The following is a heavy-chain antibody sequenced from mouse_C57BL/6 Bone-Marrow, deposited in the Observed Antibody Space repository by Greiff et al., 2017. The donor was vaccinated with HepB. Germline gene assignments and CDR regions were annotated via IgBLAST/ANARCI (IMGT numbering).Heavy chain of an antibody. CDR1: GYTFTSYW. CDR2: IDPSDSET. CDR3: ARGTVVSTDYFDY. V-gene: IGHV1-52*01. D-gene: IGHD1-1*01. Sequence: QVQLQQPGAELVRPGSSVKLSCKASGYTFTSYWMHWVKQRPIKGLEWIGNIDPSDSETHYNQKFKDKATLTVDKSSSTAYMQLISLTSEDSEVYYCARGTVVSTDYFDYWGQGTTLTVSS. J-gene: IGHJ2*01.